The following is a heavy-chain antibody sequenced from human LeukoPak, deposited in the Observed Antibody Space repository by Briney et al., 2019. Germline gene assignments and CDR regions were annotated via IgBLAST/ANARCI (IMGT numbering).Heavy chain of an antibody. J-gene: IGHJ4*02. Sequence: SETLSLTCTVSGGSISGSGYYWGWIRQPPGQGLEWLGTIDYSGTTYHNPSLKSRVTISIDTSKNHFSLKLNSVTAADTAVYYCTRDSGSWTVDYWGQGTLVTVSS. D-gene: IGHD1-26*01. CDR3: TRDSGSWTVDY. V-gene: IGHV4-39*02. CDR2: IDYSGTT. CDR1: GGSISGSGYY.